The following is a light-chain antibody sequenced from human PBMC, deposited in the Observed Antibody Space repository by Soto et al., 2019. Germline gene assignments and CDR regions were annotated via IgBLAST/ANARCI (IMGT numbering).Light chain of an antibody. CDR3: QQYNNWLT. V-gene: IGKV3-15*01. Sequence: EIVMTQSPATLSVSPGGRATLPRRASQSVSSKVAWYQQKPGQAPRLLIYGASTRATGIPARFSGSGSGTEFTLTISSLQSEDFAVYYCQQYNNWLTCGGGTKGDIK. CDR2: GAS. CDR1: QSVSSK. J-gene: IGKJ4*01.